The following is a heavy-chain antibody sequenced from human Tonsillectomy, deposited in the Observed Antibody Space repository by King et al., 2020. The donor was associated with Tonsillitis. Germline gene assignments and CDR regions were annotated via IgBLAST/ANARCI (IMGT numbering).Heavy chain of an antibody. V-gene: IGHV3-21*01. D-gene: IGHD5-12*01. CDR2: ISSRSSFI. CDR1: GFTFSNYS. J-gene: IGHJ4*02. CDR3: AIDGYPNYFDY. Sequence: VQLVESGGGLVKPGGSLRLSCAASGFTFSNYSMHWVRQAPGKGLEWLSSISSRSSFIDYADSLKGRFTISRDNAKNSLYLQMNSLRVEDTAVYYCAIDGYPNYFDYWGQGTLVTVSS.